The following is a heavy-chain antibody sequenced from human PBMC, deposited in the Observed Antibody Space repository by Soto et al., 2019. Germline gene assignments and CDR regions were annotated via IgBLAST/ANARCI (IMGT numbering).Heavy chain of an antibody. CDR1: RYTFTCYY. CDR2: INPSGGST. V-gene: IGHV1-46*01. D-gene: IGHD3-9*01. Sequence: ASVKVSCKASRYTFTCYYMHLVRQSPGQGLEWMGIINPSGGSTSYAQKFQGRVTMTRDTSTSTVYMELSSLRSEDTAVYYCARDILKAANWFDPWGQGTLVTVSS. CDR3: ARDILKAANWFDP. J-gene: IGHJ5*02.